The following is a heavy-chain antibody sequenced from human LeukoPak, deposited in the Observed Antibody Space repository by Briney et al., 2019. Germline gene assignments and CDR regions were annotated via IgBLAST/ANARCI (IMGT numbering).Heavy chain of an antibody. Sequence: SETLSLTCTVSGGSISSSSYYWGWIRQPPGKGLEWIGSIYYSGSTYYNPSLKSRVTISVDTSKNQFSLKLSSVTAADTAVYYCAREPIAAAGTWDYSDYWGQGTLVTVSS. CDR1: GGSISSSSYY. V-gene: IGHV4-39*07. D-gene: IGHD6-13*01. CDR3: AREPIAAAGTWDYSDY. J-gene: IGHJ4*02. CDR2: IYYSGST.